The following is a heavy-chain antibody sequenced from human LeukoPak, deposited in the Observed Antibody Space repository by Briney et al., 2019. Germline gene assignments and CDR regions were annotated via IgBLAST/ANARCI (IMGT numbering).Heavy chain of an antibody. Sequence: GEPLKISCKGSGYSFTSYWIGWVRQMPGKGLEWMGIIYPGDSDTRYSPSFQGQVTISADKSISTAYLQWSSLKASDTAMYYCARQYSSSSREVDYWGQGTLVTVSS. D-gene: IGHD6-6*01. CDR2: IYPGDSDT. CDR3: ARQYSSSSREVDY. V-gene: IGHV5-51*01. J-gene: IGHJ4*02. CDR1: GYSFTSYW.